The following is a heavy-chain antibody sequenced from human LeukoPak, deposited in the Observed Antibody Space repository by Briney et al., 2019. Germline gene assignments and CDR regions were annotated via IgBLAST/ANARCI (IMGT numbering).Heavy chain of an antibody. V-gene: IGHV1-2*02. Sequence: GASAKVSCKASGYTFTGYYMHWVRQAPGQGLEWMGWINPNSGGTNYAQKFQGRVTMTRDTSISTAYMELSRLRSDDTAVYYCARAVSWYGPYYFDYWGQGTLVTVSS. CDR1: GYTFTGYY. J-gene: IGHJ4*02. D-gene: IGHD6-13*01. CDR3: ARAVSWYGPYYFDY. CDR2: INPNSGGT.